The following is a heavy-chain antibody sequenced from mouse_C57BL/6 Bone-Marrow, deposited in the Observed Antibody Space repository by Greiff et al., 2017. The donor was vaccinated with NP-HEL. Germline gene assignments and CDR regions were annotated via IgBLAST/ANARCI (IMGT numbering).Heavy chain of an antibody. CDR1: GYTFTSYW. CDR2: IYPGSGST. D-gene: IGHD2-3*01. J-gene: IGHJ3*01. CDR3: ASDGYYEAWFAY. Sequence: VQLQQPGAELVKPGASVKMSCKASGYTFTSYWITWVKQRPGQGLEWIGDIYPGSGSTNYNEKFESKATLTVDTSSSTAYMQLSSLTSEDSAVYYCASDGYYEAWFAYWGQGTLVTVSA. V-gene: IGHV1-55*01.